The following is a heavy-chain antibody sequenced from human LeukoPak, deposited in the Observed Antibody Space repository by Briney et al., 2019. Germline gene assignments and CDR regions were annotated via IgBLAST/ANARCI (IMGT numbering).Heavy chain of an antibody. CDR1: GYTFTGYY. CDR2: INPSSGGT. V-gene: IGHV1-2*02. CDR3: ARDLSPTVTGDY. J-gene: IGHJ4*02. Sequence: ASVKVSCKASGYTFTGYYIHWVRQAPGQGLEWMGWINPSSGGTNYAQNFQGRVTMTRDTSITTAYMELSRLRSDDTAVYYCARDLSPTVTGDYWGQGTLVTVSS. D-gene: IGHD4-17*01.